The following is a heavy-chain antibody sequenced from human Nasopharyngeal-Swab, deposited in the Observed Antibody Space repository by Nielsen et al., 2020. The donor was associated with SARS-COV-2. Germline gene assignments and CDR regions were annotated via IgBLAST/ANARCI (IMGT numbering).Heavy chain of an antibody. CDR3: ARERDGDIVVVPAAMRYYYYGMDV. CDR1: GYTFTCYY. V-gene: IGHV1-2*06. CDR2: INPNSGGT. J-gene: IGHJ6*02. Sequence: ASVKVSWKASGYTFTCYYMHWVRQDPGQGLEWMGRINPNSGGTNYAQKFQGRVTMTRDTSISTAYMELSRLRSDDTAVYYCARERDGDIVVVPAAMRYYYYGMDVWGQGTTVTVSS. D-gene: IGHD2-2*01.